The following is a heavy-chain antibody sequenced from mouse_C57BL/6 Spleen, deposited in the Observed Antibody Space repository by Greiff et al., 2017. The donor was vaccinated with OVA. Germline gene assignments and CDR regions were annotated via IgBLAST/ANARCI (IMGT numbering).Heavy chain of an antibody. V-gene: IGHV1-64*01. Sequence: QVQLKQPGAELVKPGASVKLSCKASGYTFTSYWMHWVKQRPGQGLEWIGMIHPNSGSTNYNEKFKSKATLTVDKSSSTAYMQLSSLTSEDSAVYYCARSPYGYFDYWGQGTTLTVSS. D-gene: IGHD1-1*02. J-gene: IGHJ2*01. CDR3: ARSPYGYFDY. CDR1: GYTFTSYW. CDR2: IHPNSGST.